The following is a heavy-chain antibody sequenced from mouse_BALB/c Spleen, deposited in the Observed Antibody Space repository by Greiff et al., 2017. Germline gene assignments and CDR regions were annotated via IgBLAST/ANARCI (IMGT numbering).Heavy chain of an antibody. CDR2: IDPENGNT. Sequence: EVKLMESGAELVRPGALVKLSCKASGFNIKDYYMHWVKQRPEQGLEWIGWIDPENGNTIYDPKFQGKASITADTSSNTAYLQLSSLTSEDTAVYYCARATVVAHFDYWGQGTTLTVSS. CDR1: GFNIKDYY. J-gene: IGHJ2*01. D-gene: IGHD1-1*01. CDR3: ARATVVAHFDY. V-gene: IGHV14-1*02.